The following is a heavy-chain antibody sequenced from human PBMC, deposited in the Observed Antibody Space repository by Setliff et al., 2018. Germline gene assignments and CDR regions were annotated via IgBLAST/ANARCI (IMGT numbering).Heavy chain of an antibody. D-gene: IGHD3-22*01. J-gene: IGHJ4*02. CDR1: GYTFTSYS. CDR3: ARGRDPAYYYDSGGYYWDY. V-gene: IGHV1-18*01. CDR2: ISGYSGDT. Sequence: ASVKVSCKASGYTFTSYSITWVRQAPGRGLEWLGWISGYSGDTSYAQKFQDRVTLTTDTSTSTAYMEMRSLTSDDTAVYYCARGRDPAYYYDSGGYYWDYWGQGTLVTVSS.